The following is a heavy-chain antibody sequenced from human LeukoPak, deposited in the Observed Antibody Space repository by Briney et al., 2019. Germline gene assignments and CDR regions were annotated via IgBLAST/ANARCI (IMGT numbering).Heavy chain of an antibody. D-gene: IGHD6-19*01. V-gene: IGHV3-53*01. CDR1: GFTVSSNY. J-gene: IGHJ4*02. CDR3: AGDKTTGGWYEFDY. Sequence: GGSLRLSCAASGFTVSSNYMSWVRQGPGKGLQCVSVISNDGDTHYADSVKGRFTITIDTSKNTVSLHMNSLRAEDTAVYYCAGDKTTGGWYEFDYWGQGTLVTVSS. CDR2: ISNDGDT.